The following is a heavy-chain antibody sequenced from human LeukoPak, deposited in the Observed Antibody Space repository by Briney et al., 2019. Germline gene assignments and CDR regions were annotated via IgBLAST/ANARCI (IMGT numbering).Heavy chain of an antibody. D-gene: IGHD2-15*01. CDR2: IHYSGST. J-gene: IGHJ6*03. Sequence: PSETLSLTCTVSGGSISSSSYYWGWIRQPPGKGLEWIGSIHYSGSTNYNPSLKSRVTISVDTSKNQFSLKLSSVTAADTPVYYCARGYCSGGSCYSYYYYNYMDVWGKGTTVTVSS. CDR3: ARGYCSGGSCYSYYYYNYMDV. V-gene: IGHV4-39*07. CDR1: GGSISSSSYY.